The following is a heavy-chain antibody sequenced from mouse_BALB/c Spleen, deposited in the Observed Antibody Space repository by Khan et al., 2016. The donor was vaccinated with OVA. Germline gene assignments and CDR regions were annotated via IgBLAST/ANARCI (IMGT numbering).Heavy chain of an antibody. D-gene: IGHD2-2*01. CDR1: GYTFTSYW. Sequence: QVQLQQPGAELVRPGASVKLSCKASGYTFTSYWMNWVKQRPGHGLEWIGRIDPSDSETHYNQMFKDKATLTVDNSSSTAYMQLISLTSEDSAVYYCARREKYGYDPSWFAYWGHGTLVTVSA. J-gene: IGHJ3*01. CDR2: IDPSDSET. CDR3: ARREKYGYDPSWFAY. V-gene: IGHV1-61*01.